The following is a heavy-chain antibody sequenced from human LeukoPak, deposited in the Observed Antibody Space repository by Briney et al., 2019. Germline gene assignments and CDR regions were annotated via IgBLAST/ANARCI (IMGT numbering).Heavy chain of an antibody. J-gene: IGHJ4*02. CDR2: IYSGGRT. CDR1: GFAVSSNY. V-gene: IGHV3-53*01. D-gene: IGHD2-15*01. Sequence: PVGSLRLSCAASGFAVSSNYMSWARQAPGKGLEWVSLIYSGGRTYYADSLKGRFTISRDNSKNTVYLQMDSLRAEDTAVYYCASGYCSGDSCYGFDYWGQGTLVSVSS. CDR3: ASGYCSGDSCYGFDY.